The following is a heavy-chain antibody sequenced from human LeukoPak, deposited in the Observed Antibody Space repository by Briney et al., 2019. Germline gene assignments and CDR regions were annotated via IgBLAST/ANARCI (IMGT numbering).Heavy chain of an antibody. D-gene: IGHD2-21*01. CDR2: IYENGGTT. J-gene: IGHJ4*02. CDR3: AKDFRIGYSAHFDY. Sequence: GGSLRLSCVGSRFTFRSHAMSWVRQAPEKGLEFVSGIYENGGTTYYADSVKGRFSISRDNSKNTLYLQMDSLRGEDTAVYYCAKDFRIGYSAHFDYWGQGALVTVSS. V-gene: IGHV3-23*01. CDR1: RFTFRSHA.